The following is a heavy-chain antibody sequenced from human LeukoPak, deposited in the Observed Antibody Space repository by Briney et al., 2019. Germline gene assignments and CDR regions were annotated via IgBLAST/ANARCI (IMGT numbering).Heavy chain of an antibody. Sequence: GRSLRLSCAASGFTFSSYGMHWVRQAPGKGLEWVAVISYDGSNKYYADSVKGRFTISRDNSKNTLYLQMNSLRAEDTAVYYCAKGRQYGAQETLVTFPS. CDR2: ISYDGSNK. J-gene: IGHJ4*02. CDR1: GFTFSSYG. CDR3: AKGRQY. V-gene: IGHV3-30*18.